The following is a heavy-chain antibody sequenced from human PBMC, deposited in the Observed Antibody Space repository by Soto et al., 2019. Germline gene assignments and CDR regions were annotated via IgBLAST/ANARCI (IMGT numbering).Heavy chain of an antibody. J-gene: IGHJ3*02. V-gene: IGHV4-59*01. CDR3: ARDSGYNWNPDAFDI. D-gene: IGHD1-20*01. Sequence: QVQLQESGPGLVKPSETLSLTCTVSGGSISSDYWSWIRQPPGQGLAWIGYIYYSGSTNYNPSLTARPTISVYTFKNQLSLKLSSVTAADTAVYYCARDSGYNWNPDAFDIWGQGTMVTVSS. CDR2: IYYSGST. CDR1: GGSISSDY.